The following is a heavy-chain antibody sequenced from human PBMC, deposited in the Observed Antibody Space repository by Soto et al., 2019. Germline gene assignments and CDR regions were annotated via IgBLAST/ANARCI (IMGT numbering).Heavy chain of an antibody. V-gene: IGHV3-21*06. CDR2: ISSSSAYA. CDR1: GFSFSTYS. D-gene: IGHD3-10*01. J-gene: IGHJ3*01. CDR3: KINYHAGSSHYAFAV. Sequence: VGSLRLSCAASGFSFSTYSMNWVRQAPGKGLEWVSLISSSSAYAYYADSVQGRFTVSRDNARSSVYLQMNSLTADDTAVYYCKINYHAGSSHYAFAVGGQGRMVT.